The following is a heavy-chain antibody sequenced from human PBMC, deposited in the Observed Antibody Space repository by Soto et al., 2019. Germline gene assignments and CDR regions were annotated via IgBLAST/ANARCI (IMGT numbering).Heavy chain of an antibody. CDR2: INPNSGGT. Sequence: ASVKVSCKASGYTFTGYYMHWVRQAPGQGLEWMGWINPNSGGTNYAQKFQGWVTMTRDTSISTAYMELSRLRSDDTAVYYCARDTVRAINGTRGQYYYYGMDVWGQGTTVTVSS. CDR1: GYTFTGYY. D-gene: IGHD1-7*01. V-gene: IGHV1-2*04. J-gene: IGHJ6*02. CDR3: ARDTVRAINGTRGQYYYYGMDV.